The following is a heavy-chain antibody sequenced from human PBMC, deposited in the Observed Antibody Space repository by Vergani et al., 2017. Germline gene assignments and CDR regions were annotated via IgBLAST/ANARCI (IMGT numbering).Heavy chain of an antibody. V-gene: IGHV3-23*01. Sequence: EVQLLESGGGLVQPGGSLRLSCAASGFTFSSYAMSWVRPAPGKGLEWVSAIIGSGGSTYYADSVKGRFTISRDNSKNTLYMQMNSLRAEDTAVYYCAKDLSSGWYEAYFDYGGQGTLVTVSS. CDR1: GFTFSSYA. CDR3: AKDLSSGWYEAYFDY. CDR2: IIGSGGST. J-gene: IGHJ4*02. D-gene: IGHD6-19*01.